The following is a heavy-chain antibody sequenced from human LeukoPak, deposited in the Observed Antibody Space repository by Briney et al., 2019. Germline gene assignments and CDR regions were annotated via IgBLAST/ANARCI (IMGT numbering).Heavy chain of an antibody. CDR2: INHSGST. J-gene: IGHJ4*02. Sequence: SETLSLTCAVYGGSFSGYYWSWLRQPPGKGLEWIGEINHSGSTNYNPSLKSRVTISVDTSKNQFSLRLNSVTAADTAVYYCARKRIYSYGRHTGVAVTESFDSWGQGTLVTVSS. CDR1: GGSFSGYY. D-gene: IGHD5-18*01. CDR3: ARKRIYSYGRHTGVAVTESFDS. V-gene: IGHV4-34*01.